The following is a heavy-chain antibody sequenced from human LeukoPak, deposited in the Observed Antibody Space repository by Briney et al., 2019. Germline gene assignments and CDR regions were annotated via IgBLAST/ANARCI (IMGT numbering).Heavy chain of an antibody. D-gene: IGHD2/OR15-2a*01. CDR2: ISSSSSYI. CDR1: GFTFSSYS. CDR3: ARDGYYIYYFDY. V-gene: IGHV3-21*01. Sequence: GGSLRLSCAASGFTFSSYSMNWVRQAPGKGLEWVSSISSSSSYIYYADSVKGRFTISRDNAKNSLYLQMNSLRAEGTAVYYRARDGYYIYYFDYWGQGTLVTVSS. J-gene: IGHJ4*02.